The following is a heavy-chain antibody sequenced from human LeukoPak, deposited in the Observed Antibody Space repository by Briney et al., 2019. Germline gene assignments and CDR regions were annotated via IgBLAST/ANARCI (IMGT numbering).Heavy chain of an antibody. CDR3: AKKALGVYYGDYPYFDY. CDR1: GFTFSSYA. Sequence: GGSLRLSCAASGFTFSSYAMSWVCQAPGKGLEWVSAISGSGGSTYYADSVKGRFTISRDNSKNTLYLQMNSLRAEDTAVYYCAKKALGVYYGDYPYFDYWGQGTLVTVSS. V-gene: IGHV3-23*01. J-gene: IGHJ4*02. CDR2: ISGSGGST. D-gene: IGHD4-17*01.